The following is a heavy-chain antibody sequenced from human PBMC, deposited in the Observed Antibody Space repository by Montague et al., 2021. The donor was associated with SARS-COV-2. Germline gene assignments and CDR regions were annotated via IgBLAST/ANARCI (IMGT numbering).Heavy chain of an antibody. CDR2: IYYSGST. CDR1: GGPFSGYY. V-gene: IGHV4-34*01. J-gene: IGHJ4*02. D-gene: IGHD3-22*01. CDR3: ARHGKTRIAMIVVVIGYFDY. Sequence: SETLSLTCAVYGGPFSGYYWSWIRQPPGKGLEWIGSIYYSGSTYYNPSLKSRVTISVDTSKNQFSLKLSSVTAADTAVYYCARHGKTRIAMIVVVIGYFDYWGQGTLVTVSS.